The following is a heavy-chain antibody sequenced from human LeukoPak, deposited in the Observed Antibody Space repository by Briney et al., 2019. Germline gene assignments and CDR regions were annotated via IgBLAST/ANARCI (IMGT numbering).Heavy chain of an antibody. J-gene: IGHJ4*02. Sequence: GGSLRLSCAASGFTFNTYAMSWVRQAPGKGLEWVSVIYSGGYSGGGPFYADSVKGRFTTSSDSPKNTLFLQMNSLRAEDTAVYYCARDVYGDGYNSFDYWGLGILVTVSS. CDR2: IYSGGYSGGGP. CDR3: ARDVYGDGYNSFDY. V-gene: IGHV3-23*01. D-gene: IGHD5-24*01. CDR1: GFTFNTYA.